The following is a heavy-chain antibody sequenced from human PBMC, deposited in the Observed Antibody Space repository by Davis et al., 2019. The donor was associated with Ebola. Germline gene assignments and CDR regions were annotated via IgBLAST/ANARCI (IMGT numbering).Heavy chain of an antibody. CDR1: GFTFSSYG. J-gene: IGHJ6*02. Sequence: PGGSLRLSCAASGFTFSSYGMHWVRQAPGKGLEWVAVIWYDGSNKYYADSVKGRFTISRDNSKNTLYLQMNSLRAEDTAVYYCARVDRYFDWLNYYGMDVWGQGTTVTVSS. V-gene: IGHV3-33*01. CDR3: ARVDRYFDWLNYYGMDV. CDR2: IWYDGSNK. D-gene: IGHD3-9*01.